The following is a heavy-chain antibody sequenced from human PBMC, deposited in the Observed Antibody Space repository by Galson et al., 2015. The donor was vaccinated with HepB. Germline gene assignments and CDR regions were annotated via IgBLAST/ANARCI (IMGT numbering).Heavy chain of an antibody. Sequence: SLRLSCAASGFTFNNYAMSWVRQAPGKGLEWVSAISGDGVKTYYTASVRGRYTISRDNSKNTLYLEMSSLRADDTAVYYCAKGMTLVRGAIDYYYYYVLDVWGQGATVTVSS. CDR1: GFTFNNYA. V-gene: IGHV3-23*01. J-gene: IGHJ6*02. CDR3: AKGMTLVRGAIDYYYYYVLDV. D-gene: IGHD3-10*01. CDR2: ISGDGVKT.